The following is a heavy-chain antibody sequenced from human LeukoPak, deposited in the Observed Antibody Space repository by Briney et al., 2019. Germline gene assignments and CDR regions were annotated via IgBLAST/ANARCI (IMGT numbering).Heavy chain of an antibody. J-gene: IGHJ4*02. D-gene: IGHD5-18*01. CDR1: GGTFSSYA. Sequence: SVKVSCKASGGTFSSYAISWVRQAPGQGLEWMGRIIPILGIANYAQKFQGRVTITADKSTSTAYMELSSLRSEDTAVYYCARDWNTARRFDYWGQGTLVTVSS. CDR2: IIPILGIA. V-gene: IGHV1-69*04. CDR3: ARDWNTARRFDY.